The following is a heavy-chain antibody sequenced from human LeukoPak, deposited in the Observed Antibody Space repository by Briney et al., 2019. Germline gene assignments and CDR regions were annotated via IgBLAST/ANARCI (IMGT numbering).Heavy chain of an antibody. J-gene: IGHJ4*02. V-gene: IGHV4-4*07. CDR2: IYTSGST. Sequence: SETLSLTCTVSGGSISSYYWSWIRQPAGKGLEWIGRIYTSGSTNYNPSLKSRVTMSVDTSKNQLSLKLSSVTAADTAMYYCATTPVPRGYFLDNWGRGTLVSVSS. CDR3: ATTPVPRGYFLDN. D-gene: IGHD1-1*01. CDR1: GGSISSYY.